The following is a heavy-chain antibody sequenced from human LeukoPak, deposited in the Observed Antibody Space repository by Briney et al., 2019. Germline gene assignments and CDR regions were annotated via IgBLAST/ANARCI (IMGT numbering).Heavy chain of an antibody. CDR2: INTDGSDT. V-gene: IGHV3-74*01. Sequence: GGSLRLSCAASGFTLNIYSMNWVRQAPGKGLVWVSRINTDGSDTNYADSIMGRFTISRDNAKNTLFLQMNSLRAEDTAIYYCATDYWGSLNYWGQGTLVTVSS. J-gene: IGHJ4*02. CDR1: GFTLNIYS. CDR3: ATDYWGSLNY. D-gene: IGHD7-27*01.